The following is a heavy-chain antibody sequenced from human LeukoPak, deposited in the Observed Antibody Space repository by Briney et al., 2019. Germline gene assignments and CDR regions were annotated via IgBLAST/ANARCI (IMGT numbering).Heavy chain of an antibody. CDR3: ARDQSIVVPCDI. CDR1: GYTFTGYY. V-gene: IGHV1-2*02. CDR2: INPNSGGT. Sequence: ASVKVSCKASGYTFTGYYMHWVRQAPGQGLEWMGWINPNSGGTNYAQKFQGRVTMTRDTSISTAYMELSRLRSDDTAAYYCARDQSIVVPCDIWGQGTMVTVSS. D-gene: IGHD3-22*01. J-gene: IGHJ3*02.